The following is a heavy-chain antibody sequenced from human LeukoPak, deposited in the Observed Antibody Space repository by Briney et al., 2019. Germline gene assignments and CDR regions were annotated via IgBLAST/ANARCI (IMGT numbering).Heavy chain of an antibody. D-gene: IGHD3-22*01. CDR2: IYYSGST. V-gene: IGHV4-61*10. CDR1: GGSISSGSYY. Sequence: SQTLSLTCTVSGGSISSGSYYWSWIRQPAGKGLEWIGYIYYSGSTNYNPSLKSRVTISVDTSKNQFSLKLSSVTAADTAVYYCARDFYDSSGYRAFDIWGQGTMVTVSS. J-gene: IGHJ3*02. CDR3: ARDFYDSSGYRAFDI.